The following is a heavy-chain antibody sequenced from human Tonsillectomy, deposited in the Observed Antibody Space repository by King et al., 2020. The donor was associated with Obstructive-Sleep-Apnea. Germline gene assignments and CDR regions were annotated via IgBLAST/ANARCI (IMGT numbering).Heavy chain of an antibody. CDR2: IGPCDSYT. Sequence: VQLVESGAEVKKPGESLRISCKGSGYSLTSYWISWVRQIPGKGLGGVGGIGPCDSYTNYRPPFQGHVTISADKSISTAYLQWSSLKASDTAMYYCARSGYYYYWGQGTLVTVSS. CDR3: ARSGYYYY. CDR1: GYSLTSYW. J-gene: IGHJ4*02. D-gene: IGHD3-3*01. V-gene: IGHV5-10-1*01.